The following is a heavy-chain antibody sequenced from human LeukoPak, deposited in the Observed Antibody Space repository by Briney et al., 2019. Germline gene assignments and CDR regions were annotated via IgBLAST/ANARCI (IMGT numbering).Heavy chain of an antibody. J-gene: IGHJ4*02. V-gene: IGHV3-7*03. Sequence: GGSLRLSCAASGFTFNTYWMTWVRQAPGKGLEWVASIREDGSEKYYVDSVKGRFTISRDNAQKSLYLEMNSLRVEDTAVYYCARAVTSTEGYWGQGTLVTVSS. CDR2: IREDGSEK. CDR1: GFTFNTYW. CDR3: ARAVTSTEGY.